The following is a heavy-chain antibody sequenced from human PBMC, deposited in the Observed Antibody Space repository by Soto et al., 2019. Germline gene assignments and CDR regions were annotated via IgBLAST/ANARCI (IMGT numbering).Heavy chain of an antibody. CDR2: ISASGGST. V-gene: IGHV3-23*01. Sequence: EVPWLESGGALVQGWESLRRSCPASGYTFSNYPMSWFRQVPGKGLEWVSSISASGGSTYYADSVRGRFTISRDNSKNTLYLQMNILRAEDTAVYYCAKNNLFVSGTKDYWCQGTLVTVSS. D-gene: IGHD3-10*01. CDR3: AKNNLFVSGTKDY. J-gene: IGHJ4*02. CDR1: GYTFSNYP.